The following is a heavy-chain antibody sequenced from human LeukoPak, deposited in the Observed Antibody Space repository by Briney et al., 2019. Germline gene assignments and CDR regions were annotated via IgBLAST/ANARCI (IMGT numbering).Heavy chain of an antibody. CDR1: GPSINNNF. J-gene: IGHJ4*01. D-gene: IGHD3-22*01. Sequence: SQSLSLACTVAGPSINNNFWAWIRQPPGKGLEWIGYIYSSGSANYNPSLKSRVTISGDTSKNQISLNLTSVTAADTAVYFCARHRDYYDTWGHGTLVTVSS. V-gene: IGHV4-59*08. CDR3: ARHRDYYDT. CDR2: IYSSGSA.